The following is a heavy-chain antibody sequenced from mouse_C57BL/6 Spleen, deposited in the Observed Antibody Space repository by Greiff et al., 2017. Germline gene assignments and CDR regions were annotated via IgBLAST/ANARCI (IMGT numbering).Heavy chain of an antibody. Sequence: EVQGVESGGGLVQSGRSLRLSCATSGFTFSDFYMEWVRQAPGQGLEWIAASRNKANDYTTEYSASVKGRFIVSRDTSQSILYLQMNALSAEDTAIYYCARESFYGNFDYWGQGTTLTVSS. J-gene: IGHJ2*01. CDR2: SRNKANDYTT. CDR1: GFTFSDFY. D-gene: IGHD2-1*01. V-gene: IGHV7-1*01. CDR3: ARESFYGNFDY.